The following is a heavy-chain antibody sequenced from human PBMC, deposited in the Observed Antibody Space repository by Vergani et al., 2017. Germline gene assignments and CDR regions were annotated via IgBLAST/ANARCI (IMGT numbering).Heavy chain of an antibody. CDR2: INPNSGGT. CDR1: GYTFTGYY. Sequence: QVQLVQSGAEVKKPGASVKVSCKASGYTFTGYYMHWVRQAPGQGLEWMGWINPNSGGTKYAQKFQGRVTMTRDTSISTAYMELSRLRSDDTAVYYCARGVVGYSSSWDWFDPWGQGTLVTVSS. V-gene: IGHV1-2*02. CDR3: ARGVVGYSSSWDWFDP. D-gene: IGHD6-13*01. J-gene: IGHJ5*02.